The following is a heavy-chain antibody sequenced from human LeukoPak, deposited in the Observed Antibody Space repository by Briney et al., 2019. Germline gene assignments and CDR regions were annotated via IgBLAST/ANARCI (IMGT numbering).Heavy chain of an antibody. J-gene: IGHJ4*02. CDR1: GFSLSTYW. CDR3: ARDRGVGYPITWRGGLYNFDY. V-gene: IGHV3-7*03. Sequence: GGSLRLSCAASGFSLSTYWMSWVRQAPGKGLEWVANIKQDGSEQYYGDSVKGRFTISRDNANNSLFLQMNSLKIEDTAVYYCARDRGVGYPITWRGGLYNFDYWSQGTLVTVSS. CDR2: IKQDGSEQ. D-gene: IGHD2-2*03.